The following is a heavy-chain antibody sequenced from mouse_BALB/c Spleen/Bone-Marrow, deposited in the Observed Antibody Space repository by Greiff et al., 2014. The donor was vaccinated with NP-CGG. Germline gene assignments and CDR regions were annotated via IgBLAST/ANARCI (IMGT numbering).Heavy chain of an antibody. CDR3: ANYYYGSSLFAY. J-gene: IGHJ3*01. D-gene: IGHD1-1*01. Sequence: DVHLVESGAELVKPGASVKLSCTASGFNIKDTYMHWVKQRPEQGLEWIGRIDPANGNTKYDPKLQGKATITADTSSNTAYLQLSSLTSEDTAVYYCANYYYGSSLFAYWGQGTLVTVSA. CDR2: IDPANGNT. V-gene: IGHV14-3*02. CDR1: GFNIKDTY.